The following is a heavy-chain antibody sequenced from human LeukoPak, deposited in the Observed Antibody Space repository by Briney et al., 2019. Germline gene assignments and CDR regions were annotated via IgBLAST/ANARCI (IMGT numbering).Heavy chain of an antibody. CDR3: ARVVTVAWSERRPGYYYMDV. J-gene: IGHJ6*03. CDR2: IISSGSYI. V-gene: IGHV3-21*03. Sequence: GGSLRLSCAASGFNFSSYSMNWVRQAPGKGLEWVSSIISSGSYIYYAGLVKGRFTISRDNAKNSLYLQMNSLRAEDTAVYYCARVVTVAWSERRPGYYYMDVWGKGTTVTVSS. CDR1: GFNFSSYS. D-gene: IGHD1-1*01.